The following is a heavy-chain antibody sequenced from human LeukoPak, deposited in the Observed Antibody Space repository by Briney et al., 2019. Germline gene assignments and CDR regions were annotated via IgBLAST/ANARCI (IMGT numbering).Heavy chain of an antibody. V-gene: IGHV1-2*02. J-gene: IGHJ4*02. CDR2: INPNSGGT. CDR1: GYTFTGYY. CDR3: ARDLRYSSGWPDDY. Sequence: ASVKVSCKASGYTFTGYYMHWVRQATRQGLEWMGWINPNSGGTNYAQKFQGRVTMTRDTSISTAYMELSRLRSDDTAVYYCARDLRYSSGWPDDYWGQGTLVTVSS. D-gene: IGHD6-19*01.